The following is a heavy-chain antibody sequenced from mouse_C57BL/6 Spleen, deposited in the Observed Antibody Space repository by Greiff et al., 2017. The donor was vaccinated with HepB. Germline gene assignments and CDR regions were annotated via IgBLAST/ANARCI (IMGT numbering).Heavy chain of an antibody. Sequence: EVKLQESGGGLVKPGGSLKLSCAASGFTFSSYAMSWVRQTPEKRLEWVATISDGGSYTYYPDNVKGRFTISRDNAKNNLYLQMSHLKSEDTAMYYCARGLLRYDYFDYWGQGTTLTVSS. CDR3: ARGLLRYDYFDY. V-gene: IGHV5-4*03. CDR2: ISDGGSYT. CDR1: GFTFSSYA. D-gene: IGHD1-1*01. J-gene: IGHJ2*01.